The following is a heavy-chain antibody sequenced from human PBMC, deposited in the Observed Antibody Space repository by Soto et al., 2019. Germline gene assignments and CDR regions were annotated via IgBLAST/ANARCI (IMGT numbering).Heavy chain of an antibody. D-gene: IGHD4-4*01. J-gene: IGHJ5*02. CDR2: IKPDESEK. V-gene: IGHV3-7*01. CDR3: VRGGSNYAS. Sequence: EVQLVESGGGLVQPGGSLRLSCTASGFTFSDSWMTWVRQAPGKGLEWVARIKPDESEKKYADSVKGRFSISRDNAKNSMYLQRDSLRGEDTAVDYCVRGGSNYASWGQGTLVTVSS. CDR1: GFTFSDSW.